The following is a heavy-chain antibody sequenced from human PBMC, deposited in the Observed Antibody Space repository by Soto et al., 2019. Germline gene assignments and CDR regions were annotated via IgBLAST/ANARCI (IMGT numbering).Heavy chain of an antibody. V-gene: IGHV3-74*01. Sequence: PGGSLRPSCAPSGFSFSQYWMHWVRQAPGKGLVCVSRISPDGRTTSYADSMKGRFTISRDNAKSTLYLQMNSLTVEDGAVYYCADSWLPTSYWGPGTLVTVSS. CDR1: GFSFSQYW. CDR2: ISPDGRTT. J-gene: IGHJ4*02. D-gene: IGHD3-10*01. CDR3: ADSWLPTSY.